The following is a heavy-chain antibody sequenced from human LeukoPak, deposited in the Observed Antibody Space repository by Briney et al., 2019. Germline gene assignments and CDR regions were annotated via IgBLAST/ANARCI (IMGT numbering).Heavy chain of an antibody. V-gene: IGHV3-20*04. J-gene: IGHJ4*02. CDR1: GFTFDDYG. CDR2: INWNGGST. Sequence: GGSLTLSCAASGFTFDDYGMSWVRQAPGKGLEWVSGINWNGGSTGYADSVKGRFTISRDNAKNSLYLQMKSMRAEDTALYYCARDTSSSYGSGSDYWGQGTLVTVSS. D-gene: IGHD3-10*01. CDR3: ARDTSSSYGSGSDY.